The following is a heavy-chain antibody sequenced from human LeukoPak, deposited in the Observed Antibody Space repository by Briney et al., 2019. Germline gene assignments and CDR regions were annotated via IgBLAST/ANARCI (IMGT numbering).Heavy chain of an antibody. Sequence: PSETLSLTCTVSGGSISSSSYYWGWIRQPPGKGLEWIGSIYYSGSTYYNPSLKSRVTISVDTSKNQFSLKLSSVTAADTAVYYCARQGPFLRYDHFDYWGQGTLVTVSS. D-gene: IGHD3-9*01. CDR2: IYYSGST. V-gene: IGHV4-39*01. CDR3: ARQGPFLRYDHFDY. J-gene: IGHJ4*02. CDR1: GGSISSSSYY.